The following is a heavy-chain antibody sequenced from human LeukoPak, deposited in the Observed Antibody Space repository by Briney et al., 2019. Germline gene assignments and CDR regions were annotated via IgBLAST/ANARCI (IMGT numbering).Heavy chain of an antibody. D-gene: IGHD5-24*01. V-gene: IGHV4-34*01. J-gene: IGHJ4*02. CDR1: GGSFSGYY. CDR3: SRGTDAYKCGNS. CDR2: IHYSGRI. Sequence: SETLSLTCAVYGGSFSGYYWTWIRQPPGKGLEWVGEIHYSGRINYNPSLKSRVTISADTSNNHFSLKMNSVTAADTAVYYCSRGTDAYKCGNSWGQGTLVTVSS.